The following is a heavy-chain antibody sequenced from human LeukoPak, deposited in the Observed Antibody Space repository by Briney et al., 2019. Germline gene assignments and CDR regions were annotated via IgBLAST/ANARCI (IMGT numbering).Heavy chain of an antibody. CDR2: IYYSGST. J-gene: IGHJ4*02. CDR3: ARHFADDFWSGYGY. V-gene: IGHV4-59*08. Sequence: SQTLSLTCTVGGASIRNYYWSWIRQPPGKGRGWIGYIYYSGSTNYNPSLKSRVTISVDTSKNQLSLKLSSVTAADTAVYYCARHFADDFWSGYGYWGQGILVTVSS. CDR1: GASIRNYY. D-gene: IGHD3-3*01.